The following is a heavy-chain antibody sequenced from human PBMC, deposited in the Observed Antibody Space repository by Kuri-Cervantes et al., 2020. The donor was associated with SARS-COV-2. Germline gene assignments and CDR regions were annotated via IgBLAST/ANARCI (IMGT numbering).Heavy chain of an antibody. CDR1: GFTFSNYA. V-gene: IGHV3-33*01. J-gene: IGHJ4*02. D-gene: IGHD4-23*01. CDR2: IWCDGSEE. CDR3: ARGSYGGNSDFDY. Sequence: GESLKISCEASGFTFSNYAMHWVRQAPGKGLEWVAVIWCDGSEEYYLDSVKGRFTISKDNSKNMLFLEINNLRVEDAAVYFCARGSYGGNSDFDYWGQGTPVTVSS.